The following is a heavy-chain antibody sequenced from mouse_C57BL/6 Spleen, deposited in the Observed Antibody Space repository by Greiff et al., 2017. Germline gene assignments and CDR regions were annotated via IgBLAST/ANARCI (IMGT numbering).Heavy chain of an antibody. CDR2: INPNNGGT. J-gene: IGHJ4*01. D-gene: IGHD1-1*01. Sequence: EVKLQQSGPELVKPGASVKISCKASGYTFTDYYMNWVKQSHGKSLEWIGDINPNNGGTSYNQKFKGKATLTVDKSSSTAYMELRSLTSEDSAVYYCARRGGSSSYYAMDYWGQGTSVTVSS. V-gene: IGHV1-26*01. CDR1: GYTFTDYY. CDR3: ARRGGSSSYYAMDY.